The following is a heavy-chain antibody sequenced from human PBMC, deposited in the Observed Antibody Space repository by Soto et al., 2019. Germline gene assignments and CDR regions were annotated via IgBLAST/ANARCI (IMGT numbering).Heavy chain of an antibody. CDR1: SGSISSSNW. J-gene: IGHJ4*02. V-gene: IGHV4-4*02. Sequence: QVQLQESGPGLVKPSGTLSLTCAVSSGSISSSNWWSWVRQPPGKGLEWIGEIYHSGSTNYNPSLKSRVTISVDKSKNQFCMKLSSVTAADTAVYYCAREGCSSTSCSLGEFDYWGQGTLVTVSS. CDR2: IYHSGST. D-gene: IGHD2-2*01. CDR3: AREGCSSTSCSLGEFDY.